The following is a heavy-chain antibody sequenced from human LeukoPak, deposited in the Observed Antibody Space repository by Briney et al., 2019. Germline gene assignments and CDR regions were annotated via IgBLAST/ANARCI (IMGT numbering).Heavy chain of an antibody. Sequence: PSETLSLTCTASGGSISSYYWSWLRQPAGKGLEWIGRIYTSGSTNYNPFLKSRVTMSVDSSKNQFSLKLSSVAAADTAVYYCARDSGEYDYDDYWSAFDIWGQGTMVTVSS. CDR2: IYTSGST. CDR3: ARDSGEYDYDDYWSAFDI. V-gene: IGHV4-4*07. D-gene: IGHD4-17*01. CDR1: GGSISSYY. J-gene: IGHJ3*02.